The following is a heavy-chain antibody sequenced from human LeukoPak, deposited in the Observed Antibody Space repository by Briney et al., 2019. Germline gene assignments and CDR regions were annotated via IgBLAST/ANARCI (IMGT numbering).Heavy chain of an antibody. V-gene: IGHV3-7*01. CDR3: ARDGDGYKSIPFDY. J-gene: IGHJ4*02. CDR2: IKQDGSEK. CDR1: GSTFSNYW. D-gene: IGHD5-24*01. Sequence: GGSLRLSCAASGSTFSNYWMSWVRQPPGKGLEWVANIKQDGSEKYYVDSVKGRFTISRDNAKDSLYLQMNNLSIEDTAVYYCARDGDGYKSIPFDYWGQGTLVTVSS.